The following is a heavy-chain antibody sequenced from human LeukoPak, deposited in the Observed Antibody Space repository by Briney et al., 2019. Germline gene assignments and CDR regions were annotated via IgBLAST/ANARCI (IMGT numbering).Heavy chain of an antibody. Sequence: PGGSLRLSCAASGFTFSTYAMSWVRQAPGKGLEWVSAISGSGGSTYYADSVKGRFTISRDNSKNTLSLQMNSLRAEDTAVYYCAKDSGMDNWNYVDAFDIWGQGIMVTVSS. CDR1: GFTFSTYA. CDR3: AKDSGMDNWNYVDAFDI. V-gene: IGHV3-23*01. D-gene: IGHD1-7*01. J-gene: IGHJ3*02. CDR2: ISGSGGST.